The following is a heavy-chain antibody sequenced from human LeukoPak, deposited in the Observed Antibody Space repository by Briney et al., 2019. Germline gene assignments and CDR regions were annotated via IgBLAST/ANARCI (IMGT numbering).Heavy chain of an antibody. V-gene: IGHV3-7*01. J-gene: IGHJ4*02. CDR1: GFTFSSFW. D-gene: IGHD6-13*01. Sequence: GGSLRLSCAASGFTFSSFWMSWVRQAPGKGLEWVANINPDGSYKDYVDSVKGRFTISRDNAKNSLYLQMNSLRAEDTAVYYCAREDSSWYYFDYWGQGTLVTVSS. CDR3: AREDSSWYYFDY. CDR2: INPDGSYK.